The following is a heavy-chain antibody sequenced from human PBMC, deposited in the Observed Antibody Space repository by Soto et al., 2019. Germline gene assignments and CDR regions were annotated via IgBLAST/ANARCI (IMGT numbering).Heavy chain of an antibody. CDR2: IFPLFGTT. V-gene: IGHV1-69*18. D-gene: IGHD3-16*01. Sequence: QVHLVQSGAEVRKPGSSVKVSCKTSGGTFSTYTIYWVRQAPGQGLEWMGRIFPLFGTTKYAQNFQDRVTITAEESTSTTYMELSSLRAEDTAVYYCARRLDDRADEGFDVWGEGTAVTVSA. CDR3: ARRLDDRADEGFDV. CDR1: GGTFSTYT. J-gene: IGHJ3*01.